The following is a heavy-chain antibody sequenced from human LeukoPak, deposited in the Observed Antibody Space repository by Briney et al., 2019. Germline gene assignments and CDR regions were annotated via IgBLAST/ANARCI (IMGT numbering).Heavy chain of an antibody. D-gene: IGHD3-16*02. Sequence: GASVKVSCKASGGTLSNYALSWVRQAPGQGLEWMGWISAYNGNTNYAQKLQGRVTMTTDTSTSTAYMELRSLRSDDTAVYYCARDRGTYYDYVWGSYRPFDYWGQGTLVTVSS. J-gene: IGHJ4*02. CDR2: ISAYNGNT. V-gene: IGHV1-18*01. CDR1: GGTLSNYA. CDR3: ARDRGTYYDYVWGSYRPFDY.